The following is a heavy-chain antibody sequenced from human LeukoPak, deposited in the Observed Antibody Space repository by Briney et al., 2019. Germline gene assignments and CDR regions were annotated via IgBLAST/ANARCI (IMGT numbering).Heavy chain of an antibody. CDR2: ISWDGGST. CDR1: GFTFDDYA. V-gene: IGHV3-43D*03. CDR3: AKADGSGLLTGPYYMDV. Sequence: GGSLRLSCAASGFTFDDYAMHWVRQAPGKGLEWVSLISWDGGSTYYADSVKGRFTISRDNSKNSLYLQMNSLRAEDTALYYCAKADGSGLLTGPYYMDVWGKGTTVTVSS. D-gene: IGHD3-10*01. J-gene: IGHJ6*03.